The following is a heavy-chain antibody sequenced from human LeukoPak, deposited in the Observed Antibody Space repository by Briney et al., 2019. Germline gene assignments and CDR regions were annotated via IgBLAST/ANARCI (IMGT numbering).Heavy chain of an antibody. D-gene: IGHD3-3*01. V-gene: IGHV1-2*02. CDR1: GYTFTGYY. Sequence: ASVKVSCKASGYTFTGYYMHWVRQAPGQGLEWMGWINPNSGGTNYAQKFQGRATMTRDTSISTAYMELSRLRSDDTAVYYCARGDQVLRFLEWLLIFDYWGQGTLVTVSS. J-gene: IGHJ4*02. CDR3: ARGDQVLRFLEWLLIFDY. CDR2: INPNSGGT.